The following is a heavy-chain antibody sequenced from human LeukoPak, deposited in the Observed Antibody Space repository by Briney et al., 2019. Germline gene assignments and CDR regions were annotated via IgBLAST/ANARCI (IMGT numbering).Heavy chain of an antibody. J-gene: IGHJ2*01. Sequence: PSETLSLTCTVSGGSIGSSSYYWSWIRQPPGKGLEWIGYIYDGGSTNYNPSLKSRVSISIDTSKIQFSLKLNSVTAADTAVYYCARHPGARGWYFDLWGRGTLVTVSS. CDR2: IYDGGST. D-gene: IGHD1-26*01. CDR1: GGSIGSSSYY. V-gene: IGHV4-61*05. CDR3: ARHPGARGWYFDL.